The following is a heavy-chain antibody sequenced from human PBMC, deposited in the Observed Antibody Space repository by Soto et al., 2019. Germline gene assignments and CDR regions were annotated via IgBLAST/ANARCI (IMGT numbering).Heavy chain of an antibody. D-gene: IGHD1-7*01. CDR1: GYTFSRYG. V-gene: IGHV1-18*04. CDR3: ARGSWNYERNGFDP. Sequence: ASVKVSCKASGYTFSRYGISWVRQSSGQGLEWMGWITAYTGNTNYAQKIKGRVTMTTAPSTSTAGMELRSLRSADTAVYYWARGSWNYERNGFDPWGQGVVVRVAS. CDR2: ITAYTGNT. J-gene: IGHJ5*02.